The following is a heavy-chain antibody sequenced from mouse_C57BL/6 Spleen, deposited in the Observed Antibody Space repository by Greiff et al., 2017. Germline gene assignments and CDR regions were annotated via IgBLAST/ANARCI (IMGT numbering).Heavy chain of an antibody. CDR1: GYTFTSYW. CDR3: ARVYYDSSYYFDY. CDR2: INPSNGGT. J-gene: IGHJ2*01. V-gene: IGHV1-53*01. D-gene: IGHD1-1*01. Sequence: VQLQQPGTELVKPGASVKLSCKASGYTFTSYWMHWVKQRPGQGLEWIGNINPSNGGTNYNEKFKSTATLTVDKSSSTAYMQLSSLTSEDSAVYYCARVYYDSSYYFDYWGQGTTRTVSS.